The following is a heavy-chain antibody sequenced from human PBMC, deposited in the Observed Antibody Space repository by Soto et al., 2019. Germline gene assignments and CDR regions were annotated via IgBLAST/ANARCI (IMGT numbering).Heavy chain of an antibody. J-gene: IGHJ4*02. CDR3: AKDLQRIAAAGTFDY. CDR1: GFTFSSYG. V-gene: IGHV3-30*18. D-gene: IGHD6-13*01. CDR2: ISYDGSNK. Sequence: GSLRLSCAASGFTFSSYGMHWVRQAPGKGLEWVAVISYDGSNKYYADSVKGRFTISRDNSKNTLYLQMNSLRAEDTAVYYCAKDLQRIAAAGTFDYWGQGTLVTVSS.